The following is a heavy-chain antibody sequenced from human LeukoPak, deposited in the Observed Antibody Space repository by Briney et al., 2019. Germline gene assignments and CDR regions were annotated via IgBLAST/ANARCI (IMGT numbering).Heavy chain of an antibody. CDR2: ISSSSSTI. D-gene: IGHD6-13*01. Sequence: GGSLRLSCAASGFAFSSYSMNWVRQAPGKGLEWVSYISSSSSTIYYADSVKGRFTISRDNAKNSLYLQMNSLRAEDTAVYYCARDSFRYSSSWYRDFDYWGQGTLVTVSS. J-gene: IGHJ4*02. V-gene: IGHV3-48*04. CDR1: GFAFSSYS. CDR3: ARDSFRYSSSWYRDFDY.